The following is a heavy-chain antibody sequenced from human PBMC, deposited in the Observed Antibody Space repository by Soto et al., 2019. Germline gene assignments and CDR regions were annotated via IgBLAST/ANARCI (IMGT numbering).Heavy chain of an antibody. Sequence: PSETLSHTCIFSGFSISSSSYSLAWIRQPQGKGLEWIGYIYYSGNTNYNPSLKSRVTISVDTPKNQFSLKLSSVTAADTAVYYCARAPRGNYGYPSYFDYWGQGTLVTVSS. D-gene: IGHD3-10*01. J-gene: IGHJ4*02. V-gene: IGHV4-61*05. CDR3: ARAPRGNYGYPSYFDY. CDR2: IYYSGNT. CDR1: GFSISSSSYS.